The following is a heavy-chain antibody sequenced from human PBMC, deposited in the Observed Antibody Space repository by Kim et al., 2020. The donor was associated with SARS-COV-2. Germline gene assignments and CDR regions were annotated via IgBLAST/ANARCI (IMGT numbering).Heavy chain of an antibody. J-gene: IGHJ4*01. CDR2: ISYDGSNK. D-gene: IGHD3-10*01. CDR1: GFTFSSYA. V-gene: IGHV3-30*04. Sequence: GGSLRLSCAASGFTFSSYAMHWVRQAPGKGLEWVAVISYDGSNKYYADSVKGRFTISRDNSKNTLYLQMNSLRAEDTAVYYCARGNGSGSYQGYWGQEPWSPSPQ. CDR3: ARGNGSGSYQGY.